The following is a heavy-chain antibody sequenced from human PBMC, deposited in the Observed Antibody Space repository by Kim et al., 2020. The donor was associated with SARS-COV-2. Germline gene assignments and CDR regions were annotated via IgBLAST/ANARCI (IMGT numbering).Heavy chain of an antibody. J-gene: IGHJ4*02. Sequence: NYAQKLQGRVTMTTDTSTSTAYMELRSLRSDDTAVYYCARVIAVAAAAHYWGQGTLVTVSS. CDR3: ARVIAVAAAAHY. D-gene: IGHD6-19*01. V-gene: IGHV1-18*01.